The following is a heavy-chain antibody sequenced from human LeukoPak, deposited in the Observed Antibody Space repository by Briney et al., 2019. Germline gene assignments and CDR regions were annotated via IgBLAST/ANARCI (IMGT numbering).Heavy chain of an antibody. CDR1: GYTFTGYY. J-gene: IGHJ6*03. CDR2: INPNSGGT. Sequence: ASVKVSCKASGYTFTGYYMHWVRQAPGQGLEWMGWINPNSGGTNYAQKFQGRVTMTRDTSISTAYMELSRLRSDDTAVYYCARDRQAAAGPTYYYYYMDVWGKGTTVTVSS. D-gene: IGHD6-13*01. CDR3: ARDRQAAAGPTYYYYYMDV. V-gene: IGHV1-2*02.